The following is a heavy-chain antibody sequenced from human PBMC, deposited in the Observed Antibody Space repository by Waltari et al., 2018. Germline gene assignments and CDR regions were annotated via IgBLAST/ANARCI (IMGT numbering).Heavy chain of an antibody. D-gene: IGHD3-10*01. CDR3: ARIYGSGSPIPSVDY. CDR2: TYHSGST. V-gene: IGHV4-39*01. J-gene: IGHJ4*02. CDR1: GGSISRSNYY. Sequence: QLQLQESGPGLVKPSETLSPTCTVSGGSISRSNYYWGWIGQPPGKGLDWIAITYHSGSTYYIPSLKSRVTISVDTSKNQFSLKLTSVTAADTAVYYCARIYGSGSPIPSVDYWGQGTLVTVSS.